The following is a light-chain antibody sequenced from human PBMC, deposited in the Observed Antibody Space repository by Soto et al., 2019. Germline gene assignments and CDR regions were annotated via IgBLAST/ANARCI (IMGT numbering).Light chain of an antibody. J-gene: IGKJ5*01. CDR3: QQYDNSPIT. CDR2: GAS. V-gene: IGKV3-20*01. CDR1: QSVSSSY. Sequence: EIVLTQSPGTLSLSPGERATLSCRASQSVSSSYLAWYQQKPGQSPRLLIYGASNRATGIPDRFSGSGSETDFTLTISRLEPEDFAVYYCQQYDNSPITFGQGTRLEIK.